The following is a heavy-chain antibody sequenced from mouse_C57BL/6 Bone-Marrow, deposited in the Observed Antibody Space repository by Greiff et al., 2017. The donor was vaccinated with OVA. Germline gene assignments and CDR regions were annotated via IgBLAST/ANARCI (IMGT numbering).Heavy chain of an antibody. V-gene: IGHV1-81*01. CDR3: ARSGSGYGNY. CDR1: GYTFTSYG. D-gene: IGHD3-2*02. J-gene: IGHJ2*01. Sequence: VQLVESGAELARPGASVKLSCKASGYTFTSYGISWVKQRTGQGLEWIGEIYPRSGNTYYNEKFKGKATLTADKSSSTAYMELRSLTSEDSAVYFCARSGSGYGNYRGQGTTLTVSS. CDR2: IYPRSGNT.